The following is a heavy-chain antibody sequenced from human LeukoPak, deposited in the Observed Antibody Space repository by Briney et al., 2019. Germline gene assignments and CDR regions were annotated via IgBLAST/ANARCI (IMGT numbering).Heavy chain of an antibody. CDR1: GFTVSSYS. J-gene: IGHJ4*02. D-gene: IGHD3-10*01. CDR2: ISRSVSFI. V-gene: IGHV3-21*01. Sequence: GGSVRLSCAASGFTVSSYSMNWVRHDPGKGRECVSLISRSVSFIYYAESVKGLFRSSRDNAKNPLYLQMNSLRAEDTAVYYCARDPSPGGLGKLFYYFDYWGQGTLVTVPS. CDR3: ARDPSPGGLGKLFYYFDY.